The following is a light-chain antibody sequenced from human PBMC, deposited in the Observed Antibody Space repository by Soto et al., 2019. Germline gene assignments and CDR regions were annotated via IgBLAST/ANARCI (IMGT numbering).Light chain of an antibody. V-gene: IGLV2-14*01. CDR3: NSYSRTNTLV. CDR2: EVT. Sequence: QSVLTQPASVSGSPGQSITISCTGTSSDVGDYPYVSWYQQHPGKVPKLIIYEVTNRPSGVSGRFSGSKSENTASLTISGLQAEDEADYYCNSYSRTNTLVFGSGTKLTVL. CDR1: SSDVGDYPY. J-gene: IGLJ1*01.